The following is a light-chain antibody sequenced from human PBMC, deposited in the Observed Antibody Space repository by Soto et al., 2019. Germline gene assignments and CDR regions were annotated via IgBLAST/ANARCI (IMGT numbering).Light chain of an antibody. CDR3: QSYDSSNVV. Sequence: NFMLTQPHSVSESPGKTITISCTRSSGSIASNYVLWYQQRPVSSPTTVIYEDSQRPSGVPDRFSGSIDSSSNSASLTISGLKTEDEADYYCQSYDSSNVVFGGGTKVTVL. CDR2: EDS. V-gene: IGLV6-57*01. CDR1: SGSIASNY. J-gene: IGLJ2*01.